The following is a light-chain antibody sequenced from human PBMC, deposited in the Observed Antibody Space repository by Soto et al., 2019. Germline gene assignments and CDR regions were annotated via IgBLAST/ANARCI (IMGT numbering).Light chain of an antibody. J-gene: IGLJ2*01. CDR1: SSDVGGYNY. CDR3: CSYAGSYTLV. CDR2: DVS. Sequence: LTQPRSVSGSPGQSVTISCTGTSSDVGGYNYVSWYQQHPGKAPKLMIYDVSKWPSGVPDRFSGSKSGNTASLTISGLQAEDEADYYCCSYAGSYTLVFGGGTKLTVL. V-gene: IGLV2-11*01.